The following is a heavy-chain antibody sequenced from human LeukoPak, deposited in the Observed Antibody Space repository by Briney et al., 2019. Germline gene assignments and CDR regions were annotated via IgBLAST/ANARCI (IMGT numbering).Heavy chain of an antibody. Sequence: ASVKVSCKASGYTFTSYYMHWVRQAPGQGLEWMGIINPSGGSTSYAQKFQGRVTMTRDTSTSTVYMELSSLRSEDTAVYYCARVPGYYDSSGYTGYYFDYWGQGTLVTVSS. CDR3: ARVPGYYDSSGYTGYYFDY. J-gene: IGHJ4*02. D-gene: IGHD3-22*01. CDR2: INPSGGST. CDR1: GYTFTSYY. V-gene: IGHV1-46*01.